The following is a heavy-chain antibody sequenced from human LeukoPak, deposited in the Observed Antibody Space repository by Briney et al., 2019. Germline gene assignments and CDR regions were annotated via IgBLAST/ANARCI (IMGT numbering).Heavy chain of an antibody. D-gene: IGHD3-22*01. Sequence: PSETLSLTCTVSGGSISSYYWSWIRQPPGKGLEWIGYIYYSGSTNYNPSLKRRVTISVDTSKNQFSLKLSSVTAADTAVYYCARLWYYDSSGYPDYWGQGTLVTVSS. CDR2: IYYSGST. CDR3: ARLWYYDSSGYPDY. V-gene: IGHV4-59*08. CDR1: GGSISSYY. J-gene: IGHJ4*02.